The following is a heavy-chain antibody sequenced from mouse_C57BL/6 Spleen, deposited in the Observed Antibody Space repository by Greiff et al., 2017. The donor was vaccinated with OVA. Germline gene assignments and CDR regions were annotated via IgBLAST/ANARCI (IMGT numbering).Heavy chain of an antibody. V-gene: IGHV1-78*01. CDR1: GYTFTDHT. Sequence: VKLMESDAELVKPGASVKISCKVSGYTFTDHTIHWMKQRPEQGLEWIGYIYPRDGSTKYNEKFKGKATLTADKSSSTAYMQLNSLTSEDSAVYFCARSGTFYYGSSWYFDVWGTGTTVTVSS. D-gene: IGHD1-1*01. J-gene: IGHJ1*03. CDR3: ARSGTFYYGSSWYFDV. CDR2: IYPRDGST.